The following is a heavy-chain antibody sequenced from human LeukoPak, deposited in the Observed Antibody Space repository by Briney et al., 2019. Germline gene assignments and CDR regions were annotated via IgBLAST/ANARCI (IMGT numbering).Heavy chain of an antibody. Sequence: PGRSLRLSCAASGFTVSTNYMSWVRQAPGKGLEWVSVMYSGDTTFYADSVRGKFTISRDNSKNTLYLQMNSLRAEDTAVYYCASILRSSSGYYFDYWGQGTLVTVSS. V-gene: IGHV3-66*01. J-gene: IGHJ4*02. CDR3: ASILRSSSGYYFDY. CDR1: GFTVSTNY. CDR2: MYSGDTT. D-gene: IGHD3-10*01.